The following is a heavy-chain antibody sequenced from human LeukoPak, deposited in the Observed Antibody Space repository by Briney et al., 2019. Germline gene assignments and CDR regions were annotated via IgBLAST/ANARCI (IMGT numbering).Heavy chain of an antibody. Sequence: SETLSLTCTVSGYSISRGYYWGWLRQSPGKGLEWIGEINYSESTNYISSLKSRVTISLDTSKNHYSLKMTSVTAADTAVYYCARAINSGYDKDAFDIWGQGTMVTVSS. CDR2: INYSEST. J-gene: IGHJ3*02. CDR1: GYSISRGYY. V-gene: IGHV4-38-2*02. D-gene: IGHD5-12*01. CDR3: ARAINSGYDKDAFDI.